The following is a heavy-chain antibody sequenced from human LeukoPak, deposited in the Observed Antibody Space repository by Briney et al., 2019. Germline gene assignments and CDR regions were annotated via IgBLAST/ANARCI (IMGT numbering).Heavy chain of an antibody. CDR3: ARDNGWSADF. CDR1: GFTFSRHW. Sequence: GGSLRLSCAASGFTFSRHWMYWVRQAPGKGLEWVANIKQDGSAKPYVDSVKGRFTISRDDAKNSLFLQMNSLRVEDTAVYYCARDNGWSADFWGQGTLVTVSS. D-gene: IGHD2-15*01. V-gene: IGHV3-7*03. CDR2: IKQDGSAK. J-gene: IGHJ4*02.